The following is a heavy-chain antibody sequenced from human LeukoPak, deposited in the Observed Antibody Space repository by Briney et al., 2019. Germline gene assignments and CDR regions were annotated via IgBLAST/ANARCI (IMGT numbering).Heavy chain of an antibody. CDR2: IYPGDSDS. V-gene: IGHV5-51*01. J-gene: IGHJ6*02. CDR3: ARVHPYNSTLMWGMDV. D-gene: IGHD1-14*01. Sequence: GESLKISCKASGYNFLDYWIGWVRQKPGRGLEWMGIIYPGDSDSRFSPSFQGQVTISADKSINTAYIQWTSLKASDIATYFCARVHPYNSTLMWGMDVWGQGTTVTVSS. CDR1: GYNFLDYW.